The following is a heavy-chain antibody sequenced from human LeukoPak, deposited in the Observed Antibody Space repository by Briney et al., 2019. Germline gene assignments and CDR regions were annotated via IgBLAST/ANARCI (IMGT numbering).Heavy chain of an antibody. CDR1: GFTFSSYD. CDR2: IGTAGDT. CDR3: ARDGRYSYGYWFDS. Sequence: GGSLRLSCAASGFTFSSYDMHWVRQPTGGGLEWVSGIGTAGDTYYLGSVKGRFTISRENAQNSLYLQMNSLRAEDTAVYYCARDGRYSYGYWFDSWGQGTLVTVSS. V-gene: IGHV3-13*01. J-gene: IGHJ5*01. D-gene: IGHD5-18*01.